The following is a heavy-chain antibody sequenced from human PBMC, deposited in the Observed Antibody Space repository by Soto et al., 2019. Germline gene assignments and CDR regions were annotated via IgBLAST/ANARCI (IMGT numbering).Heavy chain of an antibody. J-gene: IGHJ3*02. Sequence: QLQLQESGPGLVKPWETLSLTCTVSGGSISSNGHYWGWIRQPPGKGLEWIASIYYSGSTYYNPSRKSRVTISVDTSKNQFSLKLTSVTAADMAVYYCARDGGAAGPWIDAFDIWGQGTMVTVSS. D-gene: IGHD2-2*03. CDR3: ARDGGAAGPWIDAFDI. CDR2: IYYSGST. CDR1: GGSISSNGHY. V-gene: IGHV4-39*02.